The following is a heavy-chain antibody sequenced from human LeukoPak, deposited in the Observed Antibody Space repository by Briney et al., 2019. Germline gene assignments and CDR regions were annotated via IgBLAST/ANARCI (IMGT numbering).Heavy chain of an antibody. CDR2: VSGSGGNT. J-gene: IGHJ4*02. CDR3: AKLTTWLQQHSFDY. CDR1: GFSFSNYA. V-gene: IGHV3-23*01. D-gene: IGHD5-24*01. Sequence: GGSLRLSCAASGFSFSNYAMTWVRQAPGKGLEWVSSVSGSGGNTYYADSVKGRFTISRDNSKNTVYLQMSSLIVEDTAQYYCAKLTTWLQQHSFDYWGQGTLASVSS.